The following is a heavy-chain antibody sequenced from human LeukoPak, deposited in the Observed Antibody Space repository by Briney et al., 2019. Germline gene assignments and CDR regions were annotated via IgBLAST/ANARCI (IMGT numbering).Heavy chain of an antibody. CDR1: GFAFSSYG. D-gene: IGHD3-22*01. V-gene: IGHV3-33*01. CDR2: ICYDGSNK. CDR3: ARSPYYDSSGYYYGGFDY. Sequence: GGSLRLSCAASGFAFSSYGMHWVRQAPGKGLEWVAVICYDGSNKYYADSVKGRFTISRDNSKNTLYLQMNSLRAEDTAVYYCARSPYYDSSGYYYGGFDYWGQGTLVTVSS. J-gene: IGHJ4*02.